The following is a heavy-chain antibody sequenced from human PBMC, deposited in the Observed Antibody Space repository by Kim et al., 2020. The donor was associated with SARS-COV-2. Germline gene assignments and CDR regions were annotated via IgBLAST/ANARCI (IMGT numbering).Heavy chain of an antibody. J-gene: IGHJ6*02. CDR2: I. D-gene: IGHD6-13*01. Sequence: IVYAGSVKGRFTISRGNAKNSLYLQMNSLRAEDTALYYCAKLGDSSSYMDVWGQGATVTVSS. CDR3: AKLGDSSSYMDV. V-gene: IGHV3-9*01.